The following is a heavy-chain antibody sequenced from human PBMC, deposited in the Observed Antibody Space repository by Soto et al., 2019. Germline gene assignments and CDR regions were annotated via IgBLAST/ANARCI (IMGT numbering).Heavy chain of an antibody. CDR3: AASCVGCGGFNYYGMDV. J-gene: IGHJ6*02. V-gene: IGHV4-31*03. D-gene: IGHD2-21*01. Sequence: QVQLQESGPGLVKPSQTLSLTCTVSGGSISSGGYYWSWIRQHPGKGLEWIGYIYYSGSTYYNPSLKSRVTIPADTSKNQFSLQLSSVTAADTAVYYCAASCVGCGGFNYYGMDVWGQGTTVTVSS. CDR2: IYYSGST. CDR1: GGSISSGGYY.